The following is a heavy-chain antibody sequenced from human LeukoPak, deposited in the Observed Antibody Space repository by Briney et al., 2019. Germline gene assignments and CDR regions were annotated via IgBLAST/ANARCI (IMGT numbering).Heavy chain of an antibody. V-gene: IGHV4-38-2*01. J-gene: IGHJ4*02. D-gene: IGHD2-15*01. CDR1: GYSISSGYY. CDR3: ARSRGLLVFDY. Sequence: SETLSLTCAVSGYSISSGYYWGWIRQPPGKGLEWIGSIYHSGSTYYNPSLKSRVTISVYTSKNQFTLKLSSVTAADSAVYYCARSRGLLVFDYWGQGTLVTVSS. CDR2: IYHSGST.